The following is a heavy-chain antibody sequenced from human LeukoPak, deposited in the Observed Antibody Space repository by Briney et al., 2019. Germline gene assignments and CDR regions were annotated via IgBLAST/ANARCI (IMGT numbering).Heavy chain of an antibody. D-gene: IGHD4-17*01. Sequence: GGSLRLSCAASGFTFSSYVMQWVRQAPGKGLEWVAIIWYDGSNKYYADSVKGRFTISRDNSKNTLYLQMNSLRAEDTAVYYCAREAVTRNYFDYWGQGTLVTVSS. V-gene: IGHV3-33*01. J-gene: IGHJ4*02. CDR2: IWYDGSNK. CDR1: GFTFSSYV. CDR3: AREAVTRNYFDY.